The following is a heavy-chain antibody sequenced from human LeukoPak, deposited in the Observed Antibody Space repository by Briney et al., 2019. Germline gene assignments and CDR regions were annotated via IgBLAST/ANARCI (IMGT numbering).Heavy chain of an antibody. CDR2: SSTVTGNI. CDR3: ATTGNFYDMDV. D-gene: IGHD1-1*01. Sequence: GGSLRLSCAASGFAFISTSIHWVRQAPGKGLEWLSYSSTVTGNIYYADSVKGRFTISRDNAKSSLNLRMCSLRAEDTAVYFCATTGNFYDMDVWGKGTTVTVSS. V-gene: IGHV3-48*04. J-gene: IGHJ6*03. CDR1: GFAFISTS.